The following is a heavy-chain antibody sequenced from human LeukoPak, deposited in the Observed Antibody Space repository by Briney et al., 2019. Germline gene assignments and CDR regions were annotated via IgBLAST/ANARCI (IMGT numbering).Heavy chain of an antibody. CDR1: GGSISSYY. V-gene: IGHV4-59*12. Sequence: PSETLSLTCTVSGGSISSYYWSWIRQPPGKGLEWIGYIYYSGSTNYNPSLKSRVTISVDTSKNQFSLKLSSVTAADTAVYYCARGRVGATRRFYWFDPWGQGTLVTVSS. CDR2: IYYSGST. D-gene: IGHD1-26*01. CDR3: ARGRVGATRRFYWFDP. J-gene: IGHJ5*02.